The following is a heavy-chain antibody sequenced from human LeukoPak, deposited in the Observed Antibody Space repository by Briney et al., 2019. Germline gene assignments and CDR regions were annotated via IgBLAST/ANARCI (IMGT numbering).Heavy chain of an antibody. CDR1: GYTLISDG. J-gene: IGHJ4*02. Sequence: GASVKASFKASGYTLISDGMNWVRQAPGQGLEWMGWINTNTANPTYAQGFTGRFVFSLDTSVNTAYLQISSLKAEDTAVYYCARALPGCDRTNCYGLDYWGQGTLVTVSS. V-gene: IGHV7-4-1*02. D-gene: IGHD2-2*01. CDR3: ARALPGCDRTNCYGLDY. CDR2: INTNTANP.